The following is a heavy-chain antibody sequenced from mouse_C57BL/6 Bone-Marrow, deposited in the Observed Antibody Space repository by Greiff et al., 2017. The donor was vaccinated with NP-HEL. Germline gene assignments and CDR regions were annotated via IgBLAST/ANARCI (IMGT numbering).Heavy chain of an antibody. CDR1: GYTFTSYW. J-gene: IGHJ4*01. V-gene: IGHV1-53*01. D-gene: IGHD2-5*01. CDR3: ARDYSNYDAMDY. CDR2: INPSNGGT. Sequence: QVHVKQPGTELVKPGASVKLSCKASGYTFTSYWMHWVKQRPGQGLEWIGNINPSNGGTNYNEKFKSKATLTVDKSSSTAYMQLSSLTSEDSAVYYCARDYSNYDAMDYWGQGTSVTVSS.